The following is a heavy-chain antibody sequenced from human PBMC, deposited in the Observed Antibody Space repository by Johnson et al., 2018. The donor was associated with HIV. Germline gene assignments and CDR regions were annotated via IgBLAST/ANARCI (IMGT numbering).Heavy chain of an antibody. D-gene: IGHD1-26*01. CDR2: ISGGGSAI. J-gene: IGHJ3*02. Sequence: QVLLVESGGGVVQPGGSLRLSCAASGFTFSDYYMSWIRQAPGKGLEWISYISGGGSAIYYADSVKGRFTISRDNAKNSLYLQMNSLRAEDTAVYYCARDRVGATAFDIWGQGTLVTVCS. V-gene: IGHV3-11*04. CDR3: ARDRVGATAFDI. CDR1: GFTFSDYY.